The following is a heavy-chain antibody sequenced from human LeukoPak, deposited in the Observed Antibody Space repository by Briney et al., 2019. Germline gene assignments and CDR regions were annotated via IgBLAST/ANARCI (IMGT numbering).Heavy chain of an antibody. CDR2: ISSDGSKT. CDR1: GFIFSNYA. CDR3: AKGFWGYSFDY. Sequence: PGGSLRLSCAASGFIFSNYAMHWVRQAPGKGLEWVALISSDGSKTYHADSVKGRFSISRDNSKNTLYLQMNSLRAEDTAVYYCAKGFWGYSFDYWGQGTLVTVSS. J-gene: IGHJ4*02. V-gene: IGHV3-30*07. D-gene: IGHD3-16*01.